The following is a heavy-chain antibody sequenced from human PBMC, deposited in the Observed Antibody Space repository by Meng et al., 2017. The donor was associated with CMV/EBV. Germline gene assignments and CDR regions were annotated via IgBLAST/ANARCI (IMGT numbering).Heavy chain of an antibody. CDR1: FSGYY. D-gene: IGHD3-22*01. J-gene: IGHJ4*02. CDR2: INHSGST. V-gene: IGHV4-34*01. Sequence: FSGYYWSWIRQPPGKGLEWIGEINHSGSTNYNPSLKSRVTISVDTSKNQFSLKLSSVTAADTAVYYCAREGYYDSSGYYGGYYFDYWGQGTLVTVSS. CDR3: AREGYYDSSGYYGGYYFDY.